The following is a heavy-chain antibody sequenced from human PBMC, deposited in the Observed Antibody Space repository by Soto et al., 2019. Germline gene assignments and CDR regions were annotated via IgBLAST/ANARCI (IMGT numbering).Heavy chain of an antibody. Sequence: PSETLSLTCTVSGGSISSSSYYWGWIRQPPGKGLEWIGYIYYSGSTYYNPSLKSRVTISVDTSKNQFSLKLSSVTAADTAVYYCAREFESEGSAADWFDPWGQGTLVTVSS. CDR2: IYYSGST. D-gene: IGHD6-25*01. J-gene: IGHJ5*02. V-gene: IGHV4-31*03. CDR1: GGSISSSSYY. CDR3: AREFESEGSAADWFDP.